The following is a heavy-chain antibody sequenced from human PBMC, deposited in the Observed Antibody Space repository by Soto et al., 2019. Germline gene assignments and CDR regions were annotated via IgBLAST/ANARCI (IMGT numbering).Heavy chain of an antibody. J-gene: IGHJ6*02. CDR3: AGSIQPGSNRRKTYYYYYYGMDV. CDR1: GFTFSSYG. V-gene: IGHV3-30*03. D-gene: IGHD5-18*01. Sequence: QVQLVESGGGVVQPGRSLRLSCAASGFTFSSYGMHWVRQAPGKGLEWVAVISYDGSNKYYADSVKGRFTISRDNSKNTLYLQMNSLRADDTAVYYCAGSIQPGSNRRKTYYYYYYGMDVWGQGTTVTVSS. CDR2: ISYDGSNK.